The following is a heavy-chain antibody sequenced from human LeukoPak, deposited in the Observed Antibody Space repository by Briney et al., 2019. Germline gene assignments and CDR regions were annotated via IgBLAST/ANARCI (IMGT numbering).Heavy chain of an antibody. Sequence: ASVKVSCKASGYTFTNYGISWVRQAPGQGLEWMGWISAYNGNTNYAQKLQGRVTMTTDTSTSTAYMELRSLRSDDTAVYYCATTNQWLVPFDPWGQGTLVTVSS. V-gene: IGHV1-18*01. D-gene: IGHD6-19*01. J-gene: IGHJ5*02. CDR1: GYTFTNYG. CDR2: ISAYNGNT. CDR3: ATTNQWLVPFDP.